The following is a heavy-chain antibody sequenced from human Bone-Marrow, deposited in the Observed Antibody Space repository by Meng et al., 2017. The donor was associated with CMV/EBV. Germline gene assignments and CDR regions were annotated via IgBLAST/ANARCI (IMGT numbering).Heavy chain of an antibody. CDR1: GFIFSHYY. J-gene: IGHJ4*02. V-gene: IGHV3-11*01. D-gene: IGHD3-22*01. CDR3: TRAGYYDSSGTSVDY. Sequence: GGSLRRSCAASGFIFSHYYMTWIRQAPGKGPEWVSHISGSGSTIYYADSVKGRFTISRDNAKKSLYLQMNSLRAEDTAVYYCTRAGYYDSSGTSVDYWGQGTLVTLSS. CDR2: ISGSGSTI.